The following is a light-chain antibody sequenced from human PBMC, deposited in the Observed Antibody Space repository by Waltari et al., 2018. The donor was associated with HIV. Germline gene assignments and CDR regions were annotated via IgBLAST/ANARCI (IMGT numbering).Light chain of an antibody. CDR2: DAS. Sequence: DIVLTQSPATLSLSPGERDTLSCGASQRVRSSYLAWYQQKPGLAPRLLIYDASSRATGIPDRFSGSGSGTDFTLTISRLEPEDFAVYYCQQYGSSPRTFGQGTKVEIK. CDR1: QRVRSSY. V-gene: IGKV3D-20*01. J-gene: IGKJ1*01. CDR3: QQYGSSPRT.